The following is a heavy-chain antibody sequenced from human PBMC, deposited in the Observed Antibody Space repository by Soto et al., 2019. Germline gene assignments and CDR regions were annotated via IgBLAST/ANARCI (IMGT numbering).Heavy chain of an antibody. V-gene: IGHV4-4*02. CDR1: GASISTAYW. J-gene: IGHJ4*02. D-gene: IGHD3-9*01. Sequence: QVQLQESGPGLVKPSGTLSLTCAVSGASISTAYWWSWVRQSPGKGLEWIGEIHNSGTTPYNPSLKSRVTISLDKSKNQFSLNLNSVTAADTAMYYCTRALLKSLDYWGQGTLVTVSS. CDR2: IHNSGTT. CDR3: TRALLKSLDY.